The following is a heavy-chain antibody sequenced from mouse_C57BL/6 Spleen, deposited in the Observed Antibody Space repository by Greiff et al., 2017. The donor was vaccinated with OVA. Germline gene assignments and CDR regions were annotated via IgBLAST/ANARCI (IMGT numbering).Heavy chain of an antibody. J-gene: IGHJ3*01. V-gene: IGHV1-26*01. D-gene: IGHD3-2*02. Sequence: EVQLQQSGPELVKPGASVKISCKASGYTFTDYYMNWVKQSHGKSLEWIGDINPNNGGTSYNQKFKGKATLTVDKSSSTAYMELRSLTSEDSAVYYCAREDSSGYGPFAYWGQGTLVTVSA. CDR3: AREDSSGYGPFAY. CDR1: GYTFTDYY. CDR2: INPNNGGT.